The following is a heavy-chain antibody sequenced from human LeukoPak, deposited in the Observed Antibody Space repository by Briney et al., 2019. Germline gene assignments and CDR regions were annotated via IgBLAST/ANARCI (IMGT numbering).Heavy chain of an antibody. CDR3: ARAHYMDV. Sequence: GRSLRLSCAASGFTFSSYGMHWVRQAPGKGLEWVAVISYDGSNKYYADSVKGRFTISRDNAKNTLYLQMNSLRAEDTAVYYCARAHYMDVWGKGTTVTVSS. V-gene: IGHV3-30*03. J-gene: IGHJ6*03. CDR1: GFTFSSYG. CDR2: ISYDGSNK.